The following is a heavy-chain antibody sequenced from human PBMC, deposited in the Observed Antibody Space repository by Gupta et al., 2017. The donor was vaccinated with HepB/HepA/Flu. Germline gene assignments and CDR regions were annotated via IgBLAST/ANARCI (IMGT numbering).Heavy chain of an antibody. CDR1: GFTFSSYA. CDR3: SKDGASSGWYF. V-gene: IGHV3-23*01. Sequence: EVHLLESGGGLVQPGGSLRLSCAASGFTFSSYALSWVRQAPGKGLEWVSVISDSGGRTHYADSVKGRFTISRDNSKNTLYLQMNNLRAGDTARYYCSKDGASSGWYFWGQGPLVTVAS. J-gene: IGHJ4*02. CDR2: ISDSGGRT. D-gene: IGHD6-19*01.